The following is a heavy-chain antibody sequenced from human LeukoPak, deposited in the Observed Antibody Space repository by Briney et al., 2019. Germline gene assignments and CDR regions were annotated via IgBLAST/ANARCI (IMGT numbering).Heavy chain of an antibody. CDR2: ISAYNGNT. CDR3: AKGYCSGGSCYSDYYYYGMDV. D-gene: IGHD2-15*01. J-gene: IGHJ6*02. Sequence: EASVKVSCKASGYTFTSYGISWVRQAPGQGLEWMGWISAYNGNTNYAQKLQGRVTMTTDTSTSTAYMELRSLRSDDTAVYYCAKGYCSGGSCYSDYYYYGMDVWGQGTTVTVSS. CDR1: GYTFTSYG. V-gene: IGHV1-18*01.